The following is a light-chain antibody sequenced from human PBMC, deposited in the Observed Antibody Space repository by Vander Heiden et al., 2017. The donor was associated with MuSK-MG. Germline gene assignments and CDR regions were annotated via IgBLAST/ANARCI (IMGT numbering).Light chain of an antibody. CDR1: RRVSSAS. CDR2: GGS. Sequence: IVLTQSPGTLSLSPGERVTLSCRASRRVSSASLAWYQQKPGQAPRLLIYGGSSRASGVPARFSGSGSGTDFSLTIDSPEPEDVAVYFCHHYGSSPLAFGGGTKVEFK. J-gene: IGKJ4*01. V-gene: IGKV3-20*01. CDR3: HHYGSSPLA.